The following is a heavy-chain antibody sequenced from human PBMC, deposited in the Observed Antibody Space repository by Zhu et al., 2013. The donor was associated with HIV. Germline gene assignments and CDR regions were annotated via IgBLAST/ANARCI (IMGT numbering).Heavy chain of an antibody. J-gene: IGHJ5*02. CDR2: MKPSSGAT. V-gene: IGHV1-2*02. D-gene: IGHD6-19*01. Sequence: QVQLVQSVAEVKKSGASVRVSCTASGYTFTGYYMHWVRQAPGQGLEWMGWMKPSSGATNYARKFDGRVTMTRDTSIRTAYMELTNLRSDDTAVYYCARGGSSGWSTPPNWFDPWGQGTLITVSS. CDR1: GYTFTGYY. CDR3: ARGGSSGWSTPPNWFDP.